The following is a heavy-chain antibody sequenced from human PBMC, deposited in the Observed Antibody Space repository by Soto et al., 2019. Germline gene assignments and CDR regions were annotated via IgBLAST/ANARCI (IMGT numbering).Heavy chain of an antibody. CDR3: ARERAGRFLPKLATEGYFDY. J-gene: IGHJ4*02. CDR1: GFTFSSYW. D-gene: IGHD6-6*01. CDR2: IKQDGSEK. Sequence: GGSLRLSCAASGFTFSSYWMSWVRQAPGKGLEWVANIKQDGSEKYYVDSVKGRFTISRDNAKNSLYLQMNSLRAEDTAVYYCARERAGRFLPKLATEGYFDYWGQGTLVTVSS. V-gene: IGHV3-7*01.